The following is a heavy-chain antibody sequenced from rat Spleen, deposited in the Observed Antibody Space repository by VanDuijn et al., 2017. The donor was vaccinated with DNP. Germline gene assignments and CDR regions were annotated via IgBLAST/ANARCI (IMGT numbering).Heavy chain of an antibody. CDR1: GFTFSDYY. CDR3: IRWNSGHFDY. Sequence: EVQLVESGGGLVHPGRSLKLSCAASGFTFSDYYMAWVRQAPTKGLEWVAYIGSDGYAPYYGDSVKGRFTISRDNAKSTLYLQMNSLRSEDMATYYCIRWNSGHFDYWGQVVMVTVSS. CDR2: IGSDGYAP. D-gene: IGHD4-3*01. J-gene: IGHJ2*01. V-gene: IGHV5-22*01.